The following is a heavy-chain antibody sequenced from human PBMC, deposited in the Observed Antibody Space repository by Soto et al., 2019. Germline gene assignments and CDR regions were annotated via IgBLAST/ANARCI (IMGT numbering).Heavy chain of an antibody. CDR3: AREPRYCSGGSCSIMGDAFDI. V-gene: IGHV3-66*01. D-gene: IGHD2-15*01. Sequence: EVQLVESGGGLVQPGGSLRLSCVASGFTVTDIYMNWVRQAPGKGLEWVSVIYKDFTDYADFVRGRFSVCTDTSKNALYLQLDNLRAEDTAVYYCAREPRYCSGGSCSIMGDAFDIWGQGAMVTVSS. J-gene: IGHJ3*02. CDR2: IYKDFT. CDR1: GFTVTDIY.